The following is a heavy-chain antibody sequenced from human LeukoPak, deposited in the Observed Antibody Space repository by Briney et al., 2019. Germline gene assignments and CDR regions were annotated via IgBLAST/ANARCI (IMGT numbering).Heavy chain of an antibody. CDR2: INAGNGNT. CDR3: AREEMVRGVIGY. D-gene: IGHD3-10*01. V-gene: IGHV1-3*01. J-gene: IGHJ4*02. Sequence: ASVKFSCKASGYTFTSYAMHWVRQAPGQRLEWMGWINAGNGNTKYSQKFQGRVTITRDTSASTAYMELSSLRSEDTAVYYCAREEMVRGVIGYWGQGTLVTVSS. CDR1: GYTFTSYA.